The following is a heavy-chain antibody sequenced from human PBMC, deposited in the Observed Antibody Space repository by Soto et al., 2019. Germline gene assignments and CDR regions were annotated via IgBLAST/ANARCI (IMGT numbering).Heavy chain of an antibody. CDR1: GFTFSTYA. CDR3: ALRKTGSYFDY. Sequence: GGSLRLSCEGSGFTFSTYAMRWVRQAPGKGLEWGSAISGSGGNTYYADSVKGRFTISRDNSKNTLCLQMNTLRAEDTALYYCALRKTGSYFDYWGQGSLVTVSS. CDR2: ISGSGGNT. V-gene: IGHV3-23*01. J-gene: IGHJ4*02. D-gene: IGHD1-26*01.